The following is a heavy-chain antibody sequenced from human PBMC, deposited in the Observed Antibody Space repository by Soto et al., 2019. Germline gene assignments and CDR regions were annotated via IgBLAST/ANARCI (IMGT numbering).Heavy chain of an antibody. D-gene: IGHD1-1*01. CDR3: ARDPERHPWTQADPYYYYYGMDV. V-gene: IGHV3-33*01. J-gene: IGHJ6*02. CDR1: GFTFSSYG. Sequence: QVQLVESGGGVVQPGRSLRLSCAASGFTFSSYGMHWVRQAPGKGLEWVAVIWYDGSNKYYADSVKGRFTISRDNSKNTLYLQMNSRRAEDTAVYYCARDPERHPWTQADPYYYYYGMDVWGQGTTVTVSS. CDR2: IWYDGSNK.